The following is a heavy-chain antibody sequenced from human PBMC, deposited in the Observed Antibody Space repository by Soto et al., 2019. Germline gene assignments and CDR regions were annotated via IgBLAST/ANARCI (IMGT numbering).Heavy chain of an antibody. CDR1: GFTFSNAW. Sequence: EVQLVESGGGLVKPGGSLRLSCAASGFTFSNAWMSWVHQAPGKGLEWVGRIKSKTDGGTTDYAAPVKGRFTISRDDSKNTLYLQMNSLKTEDTAVYYCTTETIFGVVIDAFDIWGQGTMVTVSS. D-gene: IGHD3-3*01. J-gene: IGHJ3*02. V-gene: IGHV3-15*01. CDR3: TTETIFGVVIDAFDI. CDR2: IKSKTDGGTT.